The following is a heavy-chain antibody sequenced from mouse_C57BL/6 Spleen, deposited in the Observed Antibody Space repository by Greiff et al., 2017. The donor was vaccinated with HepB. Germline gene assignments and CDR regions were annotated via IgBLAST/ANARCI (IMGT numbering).Heavy chain of an antibody. Sequence: EVHLVESGGGLVKPGGSLKLSCAASGFTFSDYGMHWVRQAPEKGLEWVAYISSGSSTIYYADTVKGRFTISRDNAKNTLFLQMTSLRSEDTAMYYCARPCYYGSSPWLAYWGQGTLVTVSA. CDR3: ARPCYYGSSPWLAY. CDR1: GFTFSDYG. D-gene: IGHD1-1*01. CDR2: ISSGSSTI. V-gene: IGHV5-17*01. J-gene: IGHJ3*01.